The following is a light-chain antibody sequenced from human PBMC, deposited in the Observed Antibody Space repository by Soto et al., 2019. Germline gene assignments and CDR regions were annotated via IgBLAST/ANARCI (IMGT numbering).Light chain of an antibody. CDR2: GAS. V-gene: IGKV3-15*01. CDR1: QSVSGN. J-gene: IGKJ2*01. CDR3: QQYHNWPYT. Sequence: EIVMTQSPATLSVSPGERATLSCRASQSVSGNLAWYQQRPGQAPRLLISGASTRATGLPARFSGRKSGTEFTLTISSLQSEDFAVYFCQQYHNWPYTFGQGTNLEMK.